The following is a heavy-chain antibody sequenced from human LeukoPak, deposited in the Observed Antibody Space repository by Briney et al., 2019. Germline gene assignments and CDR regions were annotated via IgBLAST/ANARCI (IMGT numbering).Heavy chain of an antibody. CDR3: ARLAYCGGDCSYYYFDY. CDR2: IYPGGSDT. V-gene: IGHV5-51*01. Sequence: GESLKISCKGSGYSFTSYWIGWVRQMPGKGLEWMGIIYPGGSDTRYSPSFQGQVTISADKSISTAYLQWSSLKASDTAMYYCARLAYCGGDCSYYYFDYWGQGTLVTVSS. CDR1: GYSFTSYW. D-gene: IGHD2-21*02. J-gene: IGHJ4*02.